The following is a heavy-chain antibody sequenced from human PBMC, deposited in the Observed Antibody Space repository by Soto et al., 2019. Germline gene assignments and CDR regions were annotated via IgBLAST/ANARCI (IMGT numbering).Heavy chain of an antibody. V-gene: IGHV1-2*04. CDR2: INPNSGGT. CDR1: GYTFTGYY. Sequence: ASVKVACKASGYTFTGYYMHWVRLAPGQGLEWMGWINPNSGGTNYAQKFQGWVTMTRDTSISTAYMELSRLRSDDTAVYYCARVAAAAGNPFDIWGQGTMVTVSS. D-gene: IGHD6-13*01. CDR3: ARVAAAAGNPFDI. J-gene: IGHJ3*02.